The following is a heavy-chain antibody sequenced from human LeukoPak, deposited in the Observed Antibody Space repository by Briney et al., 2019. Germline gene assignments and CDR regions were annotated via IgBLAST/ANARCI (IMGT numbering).Heavy chain of an antibody. CDR2: IDTRGAT. Sequence: GGSLRLSCAASGCTFSSYWMHWVRQGPGKGLEWVSTIDTRGATFYADSVKGRFTISRDNSKNTLYLQMNSLRDEDTALYYCAKKATVITPGNYFDYWGQGTLVPVSS. V-gene: IGHV3-53*01. CDR3: AKKATVITPGNYFDY. J-gene: IGHJ4*02. D-gene: IGHD4-23*01. CDR1: GCTFSSYW.